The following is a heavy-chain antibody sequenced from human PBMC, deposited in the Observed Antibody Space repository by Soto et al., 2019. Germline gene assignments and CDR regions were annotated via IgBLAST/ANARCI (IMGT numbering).Heavy chain of an antibody. J-gene: IGHJ6*02. CDR2: ISYDGSNK. Sequence: GGSLRLSCAASGFTFSSYGMHWVRQAPGKGLEWVAVISYDGSNKYYADSVKGRFTISRDNSKNTLYLQMNSLRAEDTAVYYCAKSSLEVVGAQPMDVWGQGTTVTVSS. V-gene: IGHV3-30*18. CDR1: GFTFSSYG. CDR3: AKSSLEVVGAQPMDV. D-gene: IGHD1-26*01.